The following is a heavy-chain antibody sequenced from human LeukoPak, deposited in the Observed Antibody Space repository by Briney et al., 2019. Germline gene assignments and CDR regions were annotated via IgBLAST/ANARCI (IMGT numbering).Heavy chain of an antibody. D-gene: IGHD1-26*01. CDR3: ASQIVGAFFAY. J-gene: IGHJ4*02. CDR2: INYSGNT. Sequence: ASETLSLTCTVSGGSISSSSYYWSWIRQPPGKGLEWIGSINYSGNTYYNPSLKSRVTTSVDTSKNQFSVKLTSVTAADTAIYYCASQIVGAFFAYWGQGTLVTVSS. V-gene: IGHV4-39*07. CDR1: GGSISSSSYY.